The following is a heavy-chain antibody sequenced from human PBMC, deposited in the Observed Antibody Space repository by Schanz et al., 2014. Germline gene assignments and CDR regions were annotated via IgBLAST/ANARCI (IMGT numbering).Heavy chain of an antibody. Sequence: EVQLVESGGGLVQPGGSLRLSCTASGFTFSSYSMNWVRQAPGKGLEWVSYVSRSTPDIYYADSVKGRFTISRDNTKNTLNLQMNSLRAEDTAVYDCAKGRFGELSAFDIWGQGTMVTVSS. V-gene: IGHV3-48*01. CDR1: GFTFSSYS. CDR3: AKGRFGELSAFDI. D-gene: IGHD3-10*01. J-gene: IGHJ3*02. CDR2: VSRSTPDI.